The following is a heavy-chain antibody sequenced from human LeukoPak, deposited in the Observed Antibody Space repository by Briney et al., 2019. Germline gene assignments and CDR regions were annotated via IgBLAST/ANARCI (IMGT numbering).Heavy chain of an antibody. CDR1: GFTFSSYA. CDR2: ISGSGGNT. CDR3: AKDLLSSGSFDY. V-gene: IGHV3-23*01. J-gene: IGHJ4*02. Sequence: GRSLRLSCAASGFTFSSYAMSWVRLAPGKGLEWVSAISGSGGNTYYADSVKGRFTISRDNSKNTLYLQMNSLRAEDTAVYYCAKDLLSSGSFDYWGQGTLVTVSS. D-gene: IGHD6-19*01.